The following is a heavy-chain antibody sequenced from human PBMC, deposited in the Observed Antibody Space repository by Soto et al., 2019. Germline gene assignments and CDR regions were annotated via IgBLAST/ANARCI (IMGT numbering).Heavy chain of an antibody. V-gene: IGHV4-34*01. CDR3: ARVRPRVVVVAATHRPCYFDY. CDR1: GGSFSGYY. D-gene: IGHD2-15*01. Sequence: SETLSLTCAVYGGSFSGYYWSWIRQPPGKGLEWIGEINHSGSTNYNPSLKSRVTISVDTSKNQFSLKLSSVTAADTAVYYCARVRPRVVVVAATHRPCYFDYWGQGTLVTVSS. CDR2: INHSGST. J-gene: IGHJ4*02.